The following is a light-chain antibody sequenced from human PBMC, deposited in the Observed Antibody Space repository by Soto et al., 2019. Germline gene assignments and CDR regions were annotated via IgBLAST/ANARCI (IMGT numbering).Light chain of an antibody. CDR3: QSYDATNQV. J-gene: IGLJ3*02. Sequence: NFMLTQPHSVSASPGKTVIISATGGRGAIASNYVQWYQQRPGSSPTTVIYEDNQRPSGVPDRFSGSIDSSSNSASLTISGLETEDEADYYCQSYDATNQVFGGGTKVTVL. CDR2: EDN. CDR1: RGAIASNY. V-gene: IGLV6-57*01.